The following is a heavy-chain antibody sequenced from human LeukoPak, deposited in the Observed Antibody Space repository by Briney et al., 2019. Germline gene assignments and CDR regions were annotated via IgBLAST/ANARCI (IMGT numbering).Heavy chain of an antibody. Sequence: SSVKVSCKASGGTFSSYAMSWVRQAPGQGLEWMGGIIPIFGTANYAQKFQGRVTITADESTSTAYMERSSLSSEDTAVYYCARDGLRLGELLLTEMWYWGQGTLVTVSS. V-gene: IGHV1-69*01. J-gene: IGHJ4*02. D-gene: IGHD3-16*02. CDR2: IIPIFGTA. CDR1: GGTFSSYA. CDR3: ARDGLRLGELLLTEMWY.